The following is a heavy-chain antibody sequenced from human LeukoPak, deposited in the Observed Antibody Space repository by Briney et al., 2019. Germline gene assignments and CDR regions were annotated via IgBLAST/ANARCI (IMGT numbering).Heavy chain of an antibody. CDR2: IYYSGST. CDR3: ARLDSGSYLPLDY. J-gene: IGHJ4*02. V-gene: IGHV4-59*12. CDR1: GGSISSYY. D-gene: IGHD1-26*01. Sequence: SETLSLTCTVSGGSISSYYWSWIRQPPGKGLEWIGYIYYSGSTNYNPSLKSRVTISVDKSKNQFSLKLSSVTAADTAVYYCARLDSGSYLPLDYWGQGTLVTVSS.